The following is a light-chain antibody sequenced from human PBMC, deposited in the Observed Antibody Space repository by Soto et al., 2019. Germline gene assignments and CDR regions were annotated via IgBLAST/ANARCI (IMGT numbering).Light chain of an antibody. Sequence: DIVMTQSPDSLAVSLGERATINCKSSQSVLYSSNNKNYLAWYQQIPGQPPKLLIYWASTRESGVPDRFSGSGSGTDFTLTISSLQAEDVAVYYCQQYYTTPPTFGQGTKVDIK. CDR3: QQYYTTPPT. CDR2: WAS. V-gene: IGKV4-1*01. CDR1: QSVLYSSNNKNY. J-gene: IGKJ1*01.